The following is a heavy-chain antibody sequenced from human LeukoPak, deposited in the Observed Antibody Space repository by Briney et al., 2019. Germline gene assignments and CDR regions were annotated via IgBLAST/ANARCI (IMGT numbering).Heavy chain of an antibody. D-gene: IGHD2-8*01. CDR2: IYHSGST. CDR1: GGSISSGGYS. CDR3: ARADSTKWSVFDY. Sequence: SETLSLTCAVSGGSISSGGYSWSWIRQPSGKGLEWIGYIYHSGSTYYNPSLKSRVTISVDRSKNQFSLKLSSVTAADTAVYYCARADSTKWSVFDYWGQGTLVTVSS. J-gene: IGHJ4*02. V-gene: IGHV4-30-2*01.